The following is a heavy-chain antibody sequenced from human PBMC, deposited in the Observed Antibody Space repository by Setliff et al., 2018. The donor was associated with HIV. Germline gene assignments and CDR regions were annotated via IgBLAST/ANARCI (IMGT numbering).Heavy chain of an antibody. CDR1: AGSVSSSNR. D-gene: IGHD6-19*01. J-gene: IGHJ5*02. CDR2: ISQSGST. CDR3: ARGPARAVARTGWLDP. Sequence: ASETLSLTCAVSAGSVSSSNRWSWVRQPPGKGLEWSGEISQSGSTNYNPSLKSRVTISVDKSKNQFSLKLSSVTAADTAVYYCARGPARAVARTGWLDPWGQGTLVTVSS. V-gene: IGHV4-4*02.